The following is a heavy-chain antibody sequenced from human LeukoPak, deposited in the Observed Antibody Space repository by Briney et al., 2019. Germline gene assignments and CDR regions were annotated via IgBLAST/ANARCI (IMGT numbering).Heavy chain of an antibody. Sequence: GGSLRLSCAASGFTFSNYWMSWVRQAPGKGLEWVANIMQDGSDKYYVDSVKGRFTISRDNAKNSLYLQMNSLRAEDTAVYYCARDHGKSGIAAAAFDYWGQGTLVTVSS. CDR2: IMQDGSDK. CDR1: GFTFSNYW. D-gene: IGHD6-13*01. CDR3: ARDHGKSGIAAAAFDY. V-gene: IGHV3-7*01. J-gene: IGHJ4*02.